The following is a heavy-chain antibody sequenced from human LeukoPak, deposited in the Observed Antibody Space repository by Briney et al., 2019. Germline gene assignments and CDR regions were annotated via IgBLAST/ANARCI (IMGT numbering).Heavy chain of an antibody. V-gene: IGHV3-23*01. CDR1: GFTFSDHA. CDR2: IRGTGGDT. D-gene: IGHD5-18*01. J-gene: IGHJ4*02. Sequence: GGSLRLSCAASGFTFSDHAMTWVRQAPGKGLEWVSAIRGTGGDTFYADSVKRRFTISRDNSRNTLYLQMDSLRADDTALYFCARGMVTKFDCWGQGTLVTVSS. CDR3: ARGMVTKFDC.